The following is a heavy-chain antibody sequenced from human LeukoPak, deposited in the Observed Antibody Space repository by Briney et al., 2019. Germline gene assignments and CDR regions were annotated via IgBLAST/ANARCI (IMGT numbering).Heavy chain of an antibody. CDR3: STAPGYWAVAPFDF. J-gene: IGHJ4*02. CDR1: GLTFNNAW. V-gene: IGHV3-15*01. Sequence: GGSLRLSCAVSGLTFNNAWMNWVRQAPGKGLEWVGLIKSRADGGTTDYAAPVKDRFTISRDDSKNTVFLQMNSLQIEDSAVYYCSTAPGYWAVAPFDFWGQGTLVTVSS. D-gene: IGHD6-19*01. CDR2: IKSRADGGTT.